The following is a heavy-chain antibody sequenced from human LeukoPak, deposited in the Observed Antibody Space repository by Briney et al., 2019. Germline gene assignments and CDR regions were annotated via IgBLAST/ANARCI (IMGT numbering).Heavy chain of an antibody. CDR3: ARAYYDFWSGPGRLDY. CDR1: GGSISSSSYY. D-gene: IGHD3-3*01. Sequence: SETLSLTCTVSGGSISSSSYYWGWIRQPPGKGLEWIGSIYYSGSTYYNPSLKSRVTISVDTSKNQFSLKLSSVTAADTAVYYCARAYYDFWSGPGRLDYWGQGTLVTVSS. CDR2: IYYSGST. V-gene: IGHV4-39*07. J-gene: IGHJ4*02.